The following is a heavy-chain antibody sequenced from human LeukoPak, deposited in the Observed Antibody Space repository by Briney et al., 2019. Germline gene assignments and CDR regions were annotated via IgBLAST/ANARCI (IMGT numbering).Heavy chain of an antibody. J-gene: IGHJ4*02. CDR1: GFMFSDHW. CDR2: INAHGSQQ. V-gene: IGHV3-7*01. Sequence: PGGSLRLSCAASGFMFSDHWMSWVRQAPGKGPEWMANINAHGSQQYSVDSLKGRFTVSRDNAKKSLYLQMNDLRAEDTAVYFCVKWGPYCSTYYCPALESWGQGTLVTVSS. D-gene: IGHD2-2*01. CDR3: VKWGPYCSTYYCPALES.